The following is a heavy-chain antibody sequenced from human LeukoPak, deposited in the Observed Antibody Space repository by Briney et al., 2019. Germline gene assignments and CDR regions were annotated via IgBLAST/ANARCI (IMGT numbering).Heavy chain of an antibody. Sequence: GGSLRLSCAASGFTFSSYSMNWVRQAPGKGLEWISYITSSSSTIYYADSVKGRFTISRDNSKNTLYLQMNSLRAEDTAVYYCARDRPRGSSSHHKFDYWGQGTLVTVSS. V-gene: IGHV3-48*01. CDR1: GFTFSSYS. J-gene: IGHJ4*02. CDR2: ITSSSSTI. CDR3: ARDRPRGSSSHHKFDY. D-gene: IGHD6-6*01.